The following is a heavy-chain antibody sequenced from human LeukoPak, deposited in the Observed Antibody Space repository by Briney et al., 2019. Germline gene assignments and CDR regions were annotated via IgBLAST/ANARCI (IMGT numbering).Heavy chain of an antibody. D-gene: IGHD5-24*01. CDR1: GGSFSGYY. CDR3: ARDSRRDGYNLDY. V-gene: IGHV4-34*01. Sequence: PSETLSLTCAVYGGSFSGYYWSWIRQPPGKWLEWIGEINHSGSTNYNPSLKSRVTISVDTSKNQFSLKLSSVTAADTAVYYCARDSRRDGYNLDYWGRGTLVTVSS. J-gene: IGHJ4*02. CDR2: INHSGST.